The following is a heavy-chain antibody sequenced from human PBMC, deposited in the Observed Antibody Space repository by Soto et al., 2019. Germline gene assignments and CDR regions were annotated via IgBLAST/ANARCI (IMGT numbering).Heavy chain of an antibody. CDR3: VRRHVSATGIDWFDP. CDR2: INAANGDT. D-gene: IGHD6-13*01. J-gene: IGHJ5*02. V-gene: IGHV1-3*01. CDR1: GYTFTSYV. Sequence: ASVKVSCKASGYTFTSYVIHWVLQAPGQSLEWMGWINAANGDTKYSPKFQGRVTITRDTSASTAYMELSSLRSEDTAVYFCVRRHVSATGIDWFDPWGQGTLVTVSS.